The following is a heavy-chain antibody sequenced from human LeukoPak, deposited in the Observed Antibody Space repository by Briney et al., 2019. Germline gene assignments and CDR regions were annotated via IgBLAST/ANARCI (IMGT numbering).Heavy chain of an antibody. J-gene: IGHJ5*02. D-gene: IGHD6-13*01. CDR1: GFSLSTSAVG. Sequence: SGPTLVKPTQTLTLTCTFSGFSLSTSAVGVGWIRQPPGKALEWLALIYWDDDKRYSPSLKSRLTITKDTSKNQVVLTMTNMDPVDTATYYCAHSGGYSSSWYLNWFDPWGQGTLVTVSS. V-gene: IGHV2-5*02. CDR2: IYWDDDK. CDR3: AHSGGYSSSWYLNWFDP.